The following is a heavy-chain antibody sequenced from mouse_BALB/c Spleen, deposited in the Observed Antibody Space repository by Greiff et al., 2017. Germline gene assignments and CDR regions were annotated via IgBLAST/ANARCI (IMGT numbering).Heavy chain of an antibody. D-gene: IGHD2-4*01. CDR1: GYSITSGYY. V-gene: IGHV3-6*02. J-gene: IGHJ2*01. Sequence: EVKLEESGPGLVKPSQSLSLTCSVTGYSITSGYYWNWIRQFPGNKLEWMGYISYDGSNNYNPSLKNRISITRDTSKNQFFLKLNSVTTEDTATYYCARGGTMILDYWGQGTTLTVSS. CDR2: ISYDGSN. CDR3: ARGGTMILDY.